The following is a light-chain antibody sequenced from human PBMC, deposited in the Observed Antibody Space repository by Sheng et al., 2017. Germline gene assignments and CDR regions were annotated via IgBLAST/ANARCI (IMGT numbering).Light chain of an antibody. CDR3: QQYNNWPRT. J-gene: IGKJ1*01. Sequence: ETVMTQSPATLSVSPGERATLSCRASQSVSRNLAWYQQKPGQAPRLLIYVASTRATGIPARFSGSGSGTEFTLTISSLQSEDFAVYYCQQYNNWPRTFGQGTKVEIK. CDR1: QSVSRN. CDR2: VAS. V-gene: IGKV3-15*01.